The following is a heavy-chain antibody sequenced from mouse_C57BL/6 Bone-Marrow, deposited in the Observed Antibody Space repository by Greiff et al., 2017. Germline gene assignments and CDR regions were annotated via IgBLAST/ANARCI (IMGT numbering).Heavy chain of an antibody. CDR1: GYTFTGYW. Sequence: VMLVESGAELMKPGASVKLSCKATGYTFTGYWIEWVKQRPGHGLEWIGEILPGSGSTNYNEKFKGKATFTPDSSYNTAYMQLSSLTTEHSAIYYCARSEIYYDYDNYWGQGTTLTVSS. J-gene: IGHJ2*01. CDR3: ARSEIYYDYDNY. V-gene: IGHV1-9*01. D-gene: IGHD2-4*01. CDR2: ILPGSGST.